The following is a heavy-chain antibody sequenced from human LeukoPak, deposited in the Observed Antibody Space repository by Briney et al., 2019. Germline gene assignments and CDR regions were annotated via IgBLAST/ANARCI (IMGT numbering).Heavy chain of an antibody. CDR3: ARDMGGDWDY. Sequence: SQTLSLTCTVSGGSISSGGYYWSCIRQPPGKGLEWIGYIYHSGSTYYNPSLKSRVTISVDRSKNQFSLKLSSVTAADTAAYYCARDMGGDWDYWGQGTLVTVSS. V-gene: IGHV4-30-2*01. D-gene: IGHD2-21*01. J-gene: IGHJ4*02. CDR1: GGSISSGGYY. CDR2: IYHSGST.